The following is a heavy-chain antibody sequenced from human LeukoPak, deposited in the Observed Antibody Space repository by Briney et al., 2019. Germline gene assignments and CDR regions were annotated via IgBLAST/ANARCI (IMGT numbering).Heavy chain of an antibody. J-gene: IGHJ5*02. V-gene: IGHV3-21*01. Sequence: PGGPLRLSCAASRFTFSSYTMTWVRQAPGKGLEWVASISTTGTYKSYADSVKGRFTISRDNANNSLYLQMNSLRVEDTAVFYCARAAQYCSSTGCLGSWFDPWGQGTLVTVSS. CDR1: RFTFSSYT. CDR2: ISTTGTYK. CDR3: ARAAQYCSSTGCLGSWFDP. D-gene: IGHD2-2*01.